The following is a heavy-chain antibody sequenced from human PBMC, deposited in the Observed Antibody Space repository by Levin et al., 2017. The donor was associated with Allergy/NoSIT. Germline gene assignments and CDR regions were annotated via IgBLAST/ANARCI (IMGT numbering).Heavy chain of an antibody. J-gene: IGHJ4*02. V-gene: IGHV4-59*01. D-gene: IGHD3-10*02. CDR1: GGSISSYS. Sequence: SETLSLTCTVSGGSISSYSWSWIRQSPGKGLEWIGYIYNSGTTNYKPSLSSRVTIALDTSKNQLSLKLSSVTAADTAAYYGARDEGAIVRGNLDVYHIDSWGQGTRVTVSS. CDR2: IYNSGTT. CDR3: ARDEGAIVRGNLDVYHIDS.